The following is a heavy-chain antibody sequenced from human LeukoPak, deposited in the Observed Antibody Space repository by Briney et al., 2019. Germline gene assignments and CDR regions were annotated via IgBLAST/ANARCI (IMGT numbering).Heavy chain of an antibody. D-gene: IGHD3-22*01. J-gene: IGHJ4*02. CDR2: INPNSGGT. CDR1: GYTFAGYY. V-gene: IGHV1-2*02. Sequence: ASVKVSCKASGYTFAGYYMHWLRQAPGQGLEWMGWINPNSGGTNYAQKFQGRVTMTRDTSISTAYMELSRLRSDDTAVYYCARGVTPGDYYDSSGYYYAQSKPFDYWGQGTLVTVSS. CDR3: ARGVTPGDYYDSSGYYYAQSKPFDY.